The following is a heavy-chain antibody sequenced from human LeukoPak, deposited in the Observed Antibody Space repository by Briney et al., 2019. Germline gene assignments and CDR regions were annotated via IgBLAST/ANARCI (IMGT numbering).Heavy chain of an antibody. Sequence: SETLSLTCTVSGASISNYYWSWIRQPPGKGLEWIGYIYHTGSTSYNPSLKSRVIMSVETSQNQFSLKVRSVTAADTAVYYCARAYKDRDGYQYSFDYWGQGTLVTVSS. D-gene: IGHD5-24*01. V-gene: IGHV4-59*01. J-gene: IGHJ4*02. CDR1: GASISNYY. CDR3: ARAYKDRDGYQYSFDY. CDR2: IYHTGST.